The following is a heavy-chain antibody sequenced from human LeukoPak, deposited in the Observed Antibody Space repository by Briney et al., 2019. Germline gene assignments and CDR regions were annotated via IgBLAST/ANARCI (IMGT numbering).Heavy chain of an antibody. J-gene: IGHJ3*02. V-gene: IGHV5-51*01. Sequence: GESLKISCKGSGYSFTSYWIGWVRQMPGKGLEWMGIIYPGDPDTRYSPSFQGQVTISADKSISTAYLQWSSLKASDTAMYYCARPQPDTAMVVGAFDIWGQGTMVTVSS. CDR2: IYPGDPDT. CDR3: ARPQPDTAMVVGAFDI. CDR1: GYSFTSYW. D-gene: IGHD5-18*01.